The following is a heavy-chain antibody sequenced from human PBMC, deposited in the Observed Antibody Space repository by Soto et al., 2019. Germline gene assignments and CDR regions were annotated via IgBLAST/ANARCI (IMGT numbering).Heavy chain of an antibody. J-gene: IGHJ5*02. CDR1: GYTFTSYA. D-gene: IGHD3-3*01. CDR3: ARDSGYDFWSGLYWFDP. Sequence: GASVKVSCKASGYTFTSYAMHWVRQAPGQRLEWMGWINAGNGNTKYSQKFQGRVTITRDTSASTAYMELSSLRSEDTAVYYCARDSGYDFWSGLYWFDPWGQGTLVTVSS. V-gene: IGHV1-3*01. CDR2: INAGNGNT.